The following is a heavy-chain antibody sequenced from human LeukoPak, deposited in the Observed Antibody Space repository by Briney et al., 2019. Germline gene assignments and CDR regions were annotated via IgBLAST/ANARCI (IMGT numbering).Heavy chain of an antibody. J-gene: IGHJ4*02. Sequence: SGPALVKPTQTLTLTCTFSGFSLTTSGMCVNWIRQPPGKALEWLGRIDWDDDQYSSTSLKTRLTISKDTSKNQVVLTMTNVDPVDTATYYCARIWAGPDYFDYWGQGTLVTVSS. CDR2: IDWDDDQ. CDR1: GFSLTTSGMC. CDR3: ARIWAGPDYFDY. V-gene: IGHV2-70*11.